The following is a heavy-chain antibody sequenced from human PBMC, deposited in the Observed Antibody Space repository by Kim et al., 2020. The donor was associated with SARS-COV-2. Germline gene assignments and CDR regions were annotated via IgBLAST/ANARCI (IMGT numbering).Heavy chain of an antibody. V-gene: IGHV3-11*01. D-gene: IGHD4-17*01. CDR1: GFTFSDYY. J-gene: IGHJ4*02. CDR2: ISSSGSTI. CDR3: ARDLPHDYGYYFLWY. Sequence: GGSLRLSCAASGFTFSDYYMSWIRQAPGKGLEWVSYISSSGSTIYYADSVKGRFTISRDNSKNSLYLQMNSLRAEDTAVYYCARDLPHDYGYYFLWYWGQGPLVTVSS.